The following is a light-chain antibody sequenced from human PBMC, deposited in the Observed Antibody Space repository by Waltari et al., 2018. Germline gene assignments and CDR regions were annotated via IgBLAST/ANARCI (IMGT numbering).Light chain of an antibody. CDR2: LCS. CDR3: MQGLQTLYT. J-gene: IGKJ2*01. Sequence: DIVMTQSPLSLPVTPGEPASISCRSSQSLLHSNGYNYLDWYLQKPGQSPQLLIYLCSNRASGVPDRFSGSGSGTDFTLKISRVEAEDVGVYYCMQGLQTLYTFGQGTKLEIK. CDR1: QSLLHSNGYNY. V-gene: IGKV2-28*01.